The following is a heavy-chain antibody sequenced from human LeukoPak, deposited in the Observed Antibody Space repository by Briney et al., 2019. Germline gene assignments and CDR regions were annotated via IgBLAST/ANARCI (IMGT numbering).Heavy chain of an antibody. CDR2: IIPIFGTA. Sequence: ASVKVSCKASGGTFSSYAISWVRQAPGQGLEWMGGIIPIFGTANYAQKFQGRVTITTDESTSTAYMELSSLRSEDTAVYYCARVASIFGVVNAFDYWGQGTLVTVSS. CDR3: ARVASIFGVVNAFDY. J-gene: IGHJ4*02. D-gene: IGHD3-3*01. V-gene: IGHV1-69*05. CDR1: GGTFSSYA.